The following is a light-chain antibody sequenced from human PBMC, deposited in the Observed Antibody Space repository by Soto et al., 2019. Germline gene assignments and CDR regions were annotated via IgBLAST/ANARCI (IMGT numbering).Light chain of an antibody. CDR2: GAS. CDR1: QSVSSSY. J-gene: IGKJ1*01. Sequence: EIVLTQSPGTLSLSPGERATLSCRASQSVSSSYLAWYQQKPGQAPRLLIYGASSRATGIPDRFSGSGSGTDFTLTISRLEPEEFAVYYCQQYGISLWTFGQGTKVEIK. V-gene: IGKV3-20*01. CDR3: QQYGISLWT.